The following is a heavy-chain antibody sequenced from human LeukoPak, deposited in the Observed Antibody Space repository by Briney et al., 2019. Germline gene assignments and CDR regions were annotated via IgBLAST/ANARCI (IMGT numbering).Heavy chain of an antibody. CDR3: TRNGFSSGLDY. D-gene: IGHD6-19*01. Sequence: HTGGSLRLSCAASGFTFSSYGMHWVRQAPGKGLEWVSYISSSGSTRYYADSVKGRFTISRDDAKNSLYLQMNSLRAEDTAVYYCTRNGFSSGLDYWGQGTLVTVSS. V-gene: IGHV3-48*04. J-gene: IGHJ4*02. CDR2: ISSSGSTR. CDR1: GFTFSSYG.